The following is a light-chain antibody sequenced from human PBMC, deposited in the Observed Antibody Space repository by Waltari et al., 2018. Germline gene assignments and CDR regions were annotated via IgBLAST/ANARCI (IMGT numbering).Light chain of an antibody. J-gene: IGKJ2*01. CDR2: GAS. Sequence: DIWLTQSPGTLSLSPGERATLSCRASRSLSRNYLAWYQQKPGQAPRLLIYGASSMATGIPDRFSGSGSGTDFTLTISRLEPEDFALYYCQQYGSSVMYTFGQGTKLEIK. CDR3: QQYGSSVMYT. CDR1: RSLSRNY. V-gene: IGKV3-20*01.